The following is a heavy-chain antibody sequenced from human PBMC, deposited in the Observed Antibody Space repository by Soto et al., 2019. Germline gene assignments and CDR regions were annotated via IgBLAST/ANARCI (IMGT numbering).Heavy chain of an antibody. CDR3: AKVISEGDIVVVVAATDY. J-gene: IGHJ4*02. D-gene: IGHD2-15*01. V-gene: IGHV3-23*01. Sequence: GGSLRLSCAASGFTFSSYAMSWVRQAPGKGLEWVSAISGSGGSTYYADSVKGRFTISRDNSKNTLYLQMNSLRAEDTAVYYCAKVISEGDIVVVVAATDYWGQGTLVTVSS. CDR2: ISGSGGST. CDR1: GFTFSSYA.